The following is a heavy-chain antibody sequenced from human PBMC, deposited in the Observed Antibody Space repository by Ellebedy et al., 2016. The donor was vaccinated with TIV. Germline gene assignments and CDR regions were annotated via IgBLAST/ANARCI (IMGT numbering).Heavy chain of an antibody. CDR3: ARTQGNSGSYYPLFY. V-gene: IGHV3-30*03. Sequence: PGGSLRLSCAASGFTFASYAMTWVRQAPGKRLEWVAVISYDGNYKYYADSVKGRFTISRDSSKNTLYLQMNSLRADDTAVYYCARTQGNSGSYYPLFYWGQGTLVTVSS. CDR1: GFTFASYA. J-gene: IGHJ4*02. D-gene: IGHD1-26*01. CDR2: ISYDGNYK.